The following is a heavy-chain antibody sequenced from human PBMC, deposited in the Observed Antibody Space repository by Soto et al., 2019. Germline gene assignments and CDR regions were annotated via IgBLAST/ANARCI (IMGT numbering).Heavy chain of an antibody. CDR3: AKVPNWNFPQGPLDY. V-gene: IGHV3-23*01. D-gene: IGHD1-7*01. CDR2: ISGSGGST. Sequence: GLPLRLSCAAAGFTCSNYAMTWVRQAPGKGLEWVSTISGSGGSTYYADSVKGRFTISRDNPKNTLYLQMNSLRAEDTAVYYCAKVPNWNFPQGPLDYWGQGTLVTVSS. CDR1: GFTCSNYA. J-gene: IGHJ4*02.